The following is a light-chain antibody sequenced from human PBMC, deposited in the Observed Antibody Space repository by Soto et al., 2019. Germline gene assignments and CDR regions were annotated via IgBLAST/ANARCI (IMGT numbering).Light chain of an antibody. CDR2: DAS. CDR1: QSVDIY. Sequence: ETVLTQSPATLSLSPGDRATLSCRASQSVDIYLAWYQQKPGQPPRLLIYDASNRATGVPSRFSGSGSGTDFTLTISSLEPEDFAVYYCQQRRNWPPITFGQGTRLEIK. J-gene: IGKJ5*01. CDR3: QQRRNWPPIT. V-gene: IGKV3-11*01.